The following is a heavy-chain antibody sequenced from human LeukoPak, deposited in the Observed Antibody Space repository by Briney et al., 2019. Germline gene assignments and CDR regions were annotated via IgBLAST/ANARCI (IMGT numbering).Heavy chain of an antibody. J-gene: IGHJ4*02. V-gene: IGHV1-2*06. D-gene: IGHD6-19*01. CDR3: ARGRAGVDY. CDR1: GYTFTSYG. CDR2: INPNSGGT. Sequence: VASVKVSCKASGYTFTSYGISWVRQAPGQGLEWMGRINPNSGGTNYAQKFQGRVTMTRDTSISTAYMELSRLRSDDTAVYYCARGRAGVDYWGQGTLVTVSS.